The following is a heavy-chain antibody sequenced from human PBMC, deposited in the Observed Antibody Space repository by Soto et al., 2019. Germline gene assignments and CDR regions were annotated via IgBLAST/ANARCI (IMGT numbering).Heavy chain of an antibody. CDR1: GGSISFYY. CDR3: ARGEGGGISWFDP. D-gene: IGHD2-15*01. Sequence: QVQLQESGPGLVKPSETLSLTCTVSGGSISFYYWSWIRQPPGKGLEWIGYIYDSGRTNYNPSLKSRLXXSXHRXKNQLALRLNSVTAADTAFYYCARGEGGGISWFDPWGQGTLVTVSS. V-gene: IGHV4-59*01. J-gene: IGHJ5*02. CDR2: IYDSGRT.